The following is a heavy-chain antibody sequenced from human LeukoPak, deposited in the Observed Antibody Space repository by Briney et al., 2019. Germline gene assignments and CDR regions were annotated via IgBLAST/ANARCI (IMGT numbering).Heavy chain of an antibody. CDR3: AKDRRAVAGPGDAFDI. Sequence: GRSLRLSCAASGFTFSSYGMHWVRQAPGKGLEWVAVISYDGSNKYYADSVKGRFTISRDNSKNTLYLQMNSLRAEDTAVYYCAKDRRAVAGPGDAFDIWGQGTMVTVSS. D-gene: IGHD6-19*01. CDR2: ISYDGSNK. V-gene: IGHV3-30*18. CDR1: GFTFSSYG. J-gene: IGHJ3*02.